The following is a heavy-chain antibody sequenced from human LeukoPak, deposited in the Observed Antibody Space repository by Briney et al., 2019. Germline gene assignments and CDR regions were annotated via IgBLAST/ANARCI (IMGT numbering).Heavy chain of an antibody. V-gene: IGHV4-59*01. CDR1: GDSISSNY. J-gene: IGHJ1*01. CDR2: ISNSWST. Sequence: PSETLSLTCTVSGDSISSNYWSWIRQPPGKGLEWIGYISNSWSTKYNPSLRSRVTISVDTPKNLFSLKLTSMTAADTAFYCARCRDEFADYGFTSWGQGTLVTVSS. D-gene: IGHD4-17*01. CDR3: ARCRDEFADYGFTS.